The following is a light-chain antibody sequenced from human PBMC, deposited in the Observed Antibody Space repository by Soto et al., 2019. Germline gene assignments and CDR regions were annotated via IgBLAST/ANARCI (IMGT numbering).Light chain of an antibody. Sequence: EIVMTQSPATLSVSPGERATLSCRASQSVSINLAWYQQKPGQAPRLLIYGASTRATGIPARFSGSGSGTEFTLTISSLQSEDFAVYYCQQYNNWPSITFGQGTKVDI. CDR1: QSVSIN. V-gene: IGKV3-15*01. CDR2: GAS. J-gene: IGKJ1*01. CDR3: QQYNNWPSIT.